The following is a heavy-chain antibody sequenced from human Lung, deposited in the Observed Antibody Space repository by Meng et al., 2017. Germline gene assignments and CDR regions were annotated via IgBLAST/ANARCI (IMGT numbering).Heavy chain of an antibody. Sequence: EVQLVESGGGLIQPGGSLRLSCAASGFTFSSYAMGWVRQAPGKGLEWVSTVGLSGGSTYYAGSVKGRFTISRDNSKNTLYLQMNSLSAEDTAVYYCAKDDRDIAAADDWGQGTLVTVSS. D-gene: IGHD6-13*01. CDR2: VGLSGGST. CDR1: GFTFSSYA. V-gene: IGHV3-23*04. CDR3: AKDDRDIAAADD. J-gene: IGHJ4*02.